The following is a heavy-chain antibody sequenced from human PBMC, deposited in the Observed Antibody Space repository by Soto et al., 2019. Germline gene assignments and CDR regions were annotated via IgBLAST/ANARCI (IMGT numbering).Heavy chain of an antibody. J-gene: IGHJ4*02. Sequence: ASVKVSCKASGYTFTGYGISWVRQAPGQGLEWMGWSSAYNGNTNYAQKLQGRVTMTTDTSTSTAYMELRRLRSDDTAVYYCARDGIAAAGRSPFNYWGQGTLVTVSS. CDR2: SSAYNGNT. D-gene: IGHD6-13*01. CDR1: GYTFTGYG. CDR3: ARDGIAAAGRSPFNY. V-gene: IGHV1-18*01.